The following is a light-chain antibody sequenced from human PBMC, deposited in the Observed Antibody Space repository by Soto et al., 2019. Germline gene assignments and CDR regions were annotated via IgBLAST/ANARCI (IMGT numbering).Light chain of an antibody. CDR3: LPQNTNPLT. V-gene: IGKV1-17*01. J-gene: IGKJ4*01. Sequence: DIQMTQSPSSLSASVGDTVTITCRASQDIINDLAWYQQKPGKAPQRLIHAASSLQGGVPSRFSGSGSGTEFTLTISSLQPVDFSTYSCLPQNTNPLTFGGGTNVDIK. CDR1: QDIIND. CDR2: AAS.